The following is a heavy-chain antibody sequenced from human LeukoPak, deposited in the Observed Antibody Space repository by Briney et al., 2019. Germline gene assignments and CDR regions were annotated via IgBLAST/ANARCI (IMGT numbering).Heavy chain of an antibody. Sequence: GGSLRLSCAASGFTSSSYAMSWVRQVPGKGLEWVSVISGSGDNTYYADSVKGRFTISRDNSKNMLYLQTNSLRAEDTAVYYCAKWKYSNSGIDDYWGQGTLVTVSS. CDR1: GFTSSSYA. J-gene: IGHJ4*02. CDR2: ISGSGDNT. D-gene: IGHD6-6*01. V-gene: IGHV3-23*01. CDR3: AKWKYSNSGIDDY.